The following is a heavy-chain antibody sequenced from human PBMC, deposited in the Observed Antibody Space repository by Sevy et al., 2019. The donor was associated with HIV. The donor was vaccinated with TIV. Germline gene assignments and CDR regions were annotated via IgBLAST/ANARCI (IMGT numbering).Heavy chain of an antibody. V-gene: IGHV3-7*03. J-gene: IGHJ4*02. CDR2: IKQDGSEK. CDR3: GREANYYDSSGNFDY. CDR1: GFTFSSYW. D-gene: IGHD3-22*01. Sequence: GGSLRLSCAASGFTFSSYWMSWVRQAPGKGLEWVANIKQDGSEKYYVYSVKGRFTISRDNAKSSLYLQMNSLRAEDTAVYYCGREANYYDSSGNFDYWGQGTLVTVSS.